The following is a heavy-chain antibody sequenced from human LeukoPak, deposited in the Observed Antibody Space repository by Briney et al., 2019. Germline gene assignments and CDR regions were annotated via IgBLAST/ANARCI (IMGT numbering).Heavy chain of an antibody. V-gene: IGHV4-34*01. Sequence: PSETLSLTCTVSGGSISSYYWSWIRQPPGKGLEWIGEINHSGSTNYNPSLKSRVTISVDTSKNQFSLKLSSVTAADTAVYYCAREGGYDILTGYYGFDPWGQGTLVTVSS. CDR2: INHSGST. CDR3: AREGGYDILTGYYGFDP. D-gene: IGHD3-9*01. J-gene: IGHJ5*02. CDR1: GGSISSYY.